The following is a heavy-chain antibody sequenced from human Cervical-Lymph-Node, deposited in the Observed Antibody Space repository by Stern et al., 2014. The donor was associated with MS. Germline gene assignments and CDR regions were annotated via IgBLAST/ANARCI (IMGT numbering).Heavy chain of an antibody. CDR2: ISYDGSTK. CDR3: VRDPGLTAMVKFDY. J-gene: IGHJ4*02. CDR1: GFTLSNYA. D-gene: IGHD5-18*01. V-gene: IGHV3-30*04. Sequence: VQLVESGGGVVQPGRSLRISCAASGFTLSNYAMHWVRQAPDKGLAWVAIISYDGSTKDYADSVRGRFTISRDISMNTLYLQMDSLRAEDTALYYCVRDPGLTAMVKFDYWGQGTLVTVSS.